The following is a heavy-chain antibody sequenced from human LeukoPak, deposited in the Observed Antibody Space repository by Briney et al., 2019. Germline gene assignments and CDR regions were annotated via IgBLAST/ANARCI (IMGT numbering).Heavy chain of an antibody. CDR1: GGTFSSYA. V-gene: IGHV1-69*13. J-gene: IGHJ3*02. CDR3: ARPWYYYDSSGYSDPSDAFDI. CDR2: IIPIFGTA. D-gene: IGHD3-22*01. Sequence: ASVKVSCKASGGTFSSYAISWVRQAPGQGREWMGGIIPIFGTANYAQKFQGRVTITADESTSTAYMELSSLRSEDTAVYYCARPWYYYDSSGYSDPSDAFDIWGQGTMVTVSS.